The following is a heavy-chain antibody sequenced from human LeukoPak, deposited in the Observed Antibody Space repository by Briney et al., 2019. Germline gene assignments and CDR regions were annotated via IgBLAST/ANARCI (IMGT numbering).Heavy chain of an antibody. CDR2: ISGSGGST. CDR3: AKTYVWYYFDY. D-gene: IGHD3-16*01. V-gene: IGHV3-23*01. Sequence: GGSLRLSCAASGFTFSSYGMSWVRQAPGKGLEWVSGISGSGGSTYYADSVKGRFTISRDNSKNTLYLQMNSLRAEDTAVYYCAKTYVWYYFDYWGQGTLVTVSS. J-gene: IGHJ4*02. CDR1: GFTFSSYG.